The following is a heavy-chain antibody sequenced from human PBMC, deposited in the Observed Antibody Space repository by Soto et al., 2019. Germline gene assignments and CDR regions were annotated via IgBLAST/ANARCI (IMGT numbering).Heavy chain of an antibody. CDR3: ARDLKHYFCDSSPYYYFDY. Sequence: QVQLQESGPGVVKPSQTLSLTCTVSGGSISGDYYWNWIRQPPGKDLEWIGYIYYSGSAYYNPSLHSRVTLSVDTSENQFSLHLTSVTAADTAVYFCARDLKHYFCDSSPYYYFDYWGQGTLVTVSS. CDR1: GGSISGDYY. V-gene: IGHV4-30-4*01. J-gene: IGHJ4*02. D-gene: IGHD3-22*01. CDR2: IYYSGSA.